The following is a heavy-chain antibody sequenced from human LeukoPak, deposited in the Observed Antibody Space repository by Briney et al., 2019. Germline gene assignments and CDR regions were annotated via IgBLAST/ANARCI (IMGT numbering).Heavy chain of an antibody. D-gene: IGHD3-10*01. CDR3: AKDRVPTFLFYYFDF. Sequence: PGGSLRLSCAASGFIFSNYAIHWVRQAPGKGPGWLAAISYDGSEKYYSDSVRGRFTISRDDSRNMLYLQMNSLRTEDTAVYYCAKDRVPTFLFYYFDFWGQGALVTVSS. CDR1: GFIFSNYA. J-gene: IGHJ4*02. V-gene: IGHV3-30*18. CDR2: ISYDGSEK.